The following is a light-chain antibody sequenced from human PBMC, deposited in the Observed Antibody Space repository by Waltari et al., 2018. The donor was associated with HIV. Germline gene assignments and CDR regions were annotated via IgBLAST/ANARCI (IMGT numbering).Light chain of an antibody. J-gene: IGKJ1*01. CDR1: QSISSW. V-gene: IGKV1-5*03. CDR3: QHYNGYSQT. Sequence: DIQITQSPSTLSASVRDRVTITSRASQSISSWLAWYQQKPGKAPKLLIYKASSIESGVPSSFSGSGSGTEFTLTISSLQADDFATYYCQHYNGYSQTFGQGTKVEIK. CDR2: KAS.